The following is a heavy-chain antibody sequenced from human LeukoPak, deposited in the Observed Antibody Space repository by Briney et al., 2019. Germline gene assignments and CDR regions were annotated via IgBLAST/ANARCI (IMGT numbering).Heavy chain of an antibody. Sequence: PSETLSLTCAVYGGSFSGYYWSWIRRPPGKGLEWIGEINHSGSTNYNPSLKSRVTISVDTSKNQFSLKLSSVTAADTAVYYCARGSLGAVFDPWGQGTLVTVSS. V-gene: IGHV4-34*01. CDR2: INHSGST. CDR1: GGSFSGYY. CDR3: ARGSLGAVFDP. J-gene: IGHJ5*02.